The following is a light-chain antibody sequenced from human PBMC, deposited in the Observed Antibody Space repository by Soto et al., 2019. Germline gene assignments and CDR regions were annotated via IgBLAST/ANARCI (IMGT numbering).Light chain of an antibody. J-gene: IGKJ1*01. CDR1: QSIRSN. V-gene: IGKV3-15*01. Sequence: EIVMTQSPDTLSVSPGEGATLSCRVSQSIRSNLAWYQQRPGQAPRLLMYGASTRADGIPARFTGSGSGTEFTRTISSLQSEDFAFYYCQQYHIWPPWTAGQGTKVELK. CDR2: GAS. CDR3: QQYHIWPPWT.